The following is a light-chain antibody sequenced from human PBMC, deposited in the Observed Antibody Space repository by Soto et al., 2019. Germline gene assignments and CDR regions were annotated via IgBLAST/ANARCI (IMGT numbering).Light chain of an antibody. Sequence: DFQMTQSPPTLSASVGDRVTITCRASQNIRSRLAWFQQKPGKAPKLMIYDASSLERGVPQRFSGSGSGTEFTLTISSLQTDDFSTYYCQQYHSYWTFGQGTKVDIK. CDR3: QQYHSYWT. V-gene: IGKV1-5*01. CDR2: DAS. CDR1: QNIRSR. J-gene: IGKJ1*01.